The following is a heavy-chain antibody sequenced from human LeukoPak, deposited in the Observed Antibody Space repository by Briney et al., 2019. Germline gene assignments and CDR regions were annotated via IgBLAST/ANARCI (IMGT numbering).Heavy chain of an antibody. V-gene: IGHV4-34*01. CDR2: INHSGST. Sequence: SETLSLTCAVYGGSFSAYYWSWIRQPPGKGLEWIGEINHSGSTNYNPSLKSRVTISVDTSKNQFSLKLSSVTAADTAVYYCARQAYYYGSSSETDTFDYWGQGTLVTVSS. CDR1: GGSFSAYY. J-gene: IGHJ4*02. CDR3: ARQAYYYGSSSETDTFDY. D-gene: IGHD3-22*01.